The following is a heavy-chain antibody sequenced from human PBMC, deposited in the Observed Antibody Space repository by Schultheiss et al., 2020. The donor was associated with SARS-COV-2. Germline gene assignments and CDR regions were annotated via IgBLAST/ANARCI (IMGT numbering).Heavy chain of an antibody. CDR2: INHSGST. CDR3: ARGWSYYATEYFLH. J-gene: IGHJ1*01. V-gene: IGHV4-34*01. Sequence: SETLSLTCAVFGGSFSAYYWSWIRQPPGKGLKWIGEINHSGSTKYNPSLKSRVTISVDTSKNQLSLKLSSVTAADTAVYYCARGWSYYATEYFLHWGQGTLVTVSS. D-gene: IGHD1-26*01. CDR1: GGSFSAYY.